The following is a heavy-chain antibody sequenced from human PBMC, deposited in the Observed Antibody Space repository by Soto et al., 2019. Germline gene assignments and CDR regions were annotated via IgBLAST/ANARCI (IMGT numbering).Heavy chain of an antibody. Sequence: QVQLVESGGGVVQPGRSLRLSCAASGFTFSSYGMHWVRQAPGKGLEWVAVISYDGSNKYYADSVKGRFTISRDNSKNTLYLQMNSLRAEDTAVYYCAKDIRRIQLWSPGYYFDYWGQGTLVTVSS. D-gene: IGHD5-18*01. CDR2: ISYDGSNK. CDR1: GFTFSSYG. J-gene: IGHJ4*02. V-gene: IGHV3-30*18. CDR3: AKDIRRIQLWSPGYYFDY.